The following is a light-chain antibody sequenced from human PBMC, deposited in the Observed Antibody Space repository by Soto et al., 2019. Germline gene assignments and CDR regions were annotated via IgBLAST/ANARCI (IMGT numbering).Light chain of an antibody. Sequence: EIVMTQSPGTLSVSPGERASLSCRASQRVSSNLALYQQKPGQAPSLLIYGASTRATGIPARFSGSGSGTEFALNIRSLQSADFAVYYCQQYNNWPRPFGQGTKVEIK. CDR3: QQYNNWPRP. CDR2: GAS. V-gene: IGKV3-15*01. J-gene: IGKJ1*01. CDR1: QRVSSN.